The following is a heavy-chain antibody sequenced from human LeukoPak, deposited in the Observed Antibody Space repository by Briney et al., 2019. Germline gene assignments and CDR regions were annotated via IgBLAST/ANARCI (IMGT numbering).Heavy chain of an antibody. Sequence: GASVKVSCKASGYTFTSYDINWVRQATGQGLEWMGWMNPNSGNTGYAQKFQGRVTMTRSTSINTAYMELSSLRSEDTAVYYCARNEMYYDFWSGYHYYYYYGMDVWGQETTVTVSS. V-gene: IGHV1-8*01. J-gene: IGHJ6*02. CDR3: ARNEMYYDFWSGYHYYYYYGMDV. D-gene: IGHD3-3*01. CDR2: MNPNSGNT. CDR1: GYTFTSYD.